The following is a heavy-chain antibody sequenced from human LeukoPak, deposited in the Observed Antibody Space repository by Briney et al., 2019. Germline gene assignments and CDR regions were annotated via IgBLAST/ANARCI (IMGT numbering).Heavy chain of an antibody. Sequence: ASVKVSCKPSGYIFIGYYMHWMRQAPGQGLEWMEWINLSTGDTNYAQKFKGRVTMTRDTSIRTAYMEMSRLRYDDTALYYCAIWAGGNAPVASFDYWGQGTLVTVSS. CDR1: GYIFIGYY. CDR3: AIWAGGNAPVASFDY. V-gene: IGHV1-2*02. J-gene: IGHJ4*02. CDR2: INLSTGDT. D-gene: IGHD3-16*01.